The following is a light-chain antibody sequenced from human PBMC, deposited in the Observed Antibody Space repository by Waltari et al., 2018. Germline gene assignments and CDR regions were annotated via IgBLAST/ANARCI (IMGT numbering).Light chain of an antibody. CDR2: YDS. CDR1: NIESKS. J-gene: IGLJ1*01. Sequence: SYVLTQPTSVSVAPGKTASITCGGNNIESKSVHWYQQKPGQAPILVISYDSDRPSGIPERFSGSNSGNTATLTISRVEAGDEADYYCQVWDANTDPGVYGTGTEVTVL. V-gene: IGLV3-21*04. CDR3: QVWDANTDPGV.